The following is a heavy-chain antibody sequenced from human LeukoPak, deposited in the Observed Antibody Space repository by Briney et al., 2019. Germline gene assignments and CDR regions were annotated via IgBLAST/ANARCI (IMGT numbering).Heavy chain of an antibody. Sequence: SETLSLTRNVSGDTISSTTYCWVWIRQPPGKGLEWIGSIYSSGTTYYNASVKGRVTILVDTSKNQFSLNLNSVTAADTAVYYCVADPINFDYWGQGRLVTVSS. CDR2: IYSSGTT. V-gene: IGHV4-39*07. J-gene: IGHJ4*02. CDR3: VADPINFDY. CDR1: GDTISSTTYC.